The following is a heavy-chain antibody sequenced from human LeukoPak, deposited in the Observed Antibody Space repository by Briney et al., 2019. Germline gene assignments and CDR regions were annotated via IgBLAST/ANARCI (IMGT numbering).Heavy chain of an antibody. CDR1: GYSISSGYY. V-gene: IGHV4-38-2*01. D-gene: IGHD3-22*01. CDR2: IYYSGST. CDR3: ARNDSSGYFDY. Sequence: PSETLSLTCAVSGYSISSGYYWGWSRQPPGKGLEGIGSIYYSGSTHYNPSLKSRVTISVDTSQNQFSLKLSSVTAADTAVYYCARNDSSGYFDYWGQGTLVTVSS. J-gene: IGHJ4*02.